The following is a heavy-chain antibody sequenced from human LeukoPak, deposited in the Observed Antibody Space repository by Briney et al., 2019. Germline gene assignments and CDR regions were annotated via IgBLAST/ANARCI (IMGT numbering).Heavy chain of an antibody. D-gene: IGHD6-19*01. CDR2: ISHSGRT. CDR1: GGSFSGYY. Sequence: SETLSLTCDVCGGSFSGYYWSWIRQPPGKGLEWIGEISHSGRTTYNPSLKSRVSISVDTSKNQFSLKVRSVTAADTAVYWCARGPHDYSSGWYTWGQGTLVTVSS. J-gene: IGHJ5*02. CDR3: ARGPHDYSSGWYT. V-gene: IGHV4-34*01.